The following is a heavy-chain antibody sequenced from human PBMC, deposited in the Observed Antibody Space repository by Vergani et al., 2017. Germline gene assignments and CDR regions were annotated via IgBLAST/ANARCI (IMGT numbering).Heavy chain of an antibody. D-gene: IGHD3-22*01. CDR2: IIPIFGTA. V-gene: IGHV1-2*02. J-gene: IGHJ4*02. CDR3: ARDQRSTYYYDSSGYYTY. CDR1: GYTFTSYA. Sequence: QVQLVQSGSELKKPGASVKVSCKASGYTFTSYAMNLVRQAPGQGLEWMGGIIPIFGTANYAQKFQGRVTMTRDTSISTAYMELSRLRSDDTAVYYCARDQRSTYYYDSSGYYTYWGQGTLVTVSS.